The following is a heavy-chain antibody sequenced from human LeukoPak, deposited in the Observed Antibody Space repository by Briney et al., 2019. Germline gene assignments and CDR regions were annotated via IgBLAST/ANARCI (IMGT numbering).Heavy chain of an antibody. CDR3: ARTSTGGTYYFDY. V-gene: IGHV4-61*02. CDR2: IYFSGST. CDR1: GGSISSGGYY. D-gene: IGHD2-2*01. Sequence: SETLSLTCTVSGGSISSGGYYSSWIRQPAGRGLEWIGRIYFSGSTNYNPSLRSRVTMSVDTSKSQFSLKLSLVTAADTAVYYCARTSTGGTYYFDYWGQGTLVTVSS. J-gene: IGHJ4*02.